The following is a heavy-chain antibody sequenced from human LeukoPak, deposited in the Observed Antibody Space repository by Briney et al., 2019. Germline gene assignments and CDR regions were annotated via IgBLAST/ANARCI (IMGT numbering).Heavy chain of an antibody. D-gene: IGHD2-21*01. CDR3: AREGGSDYYFDY. V-gene: IGHV3-7*01. Sequence: GGCLRLSCAASGFTFSSYWMSWVRQAPGKGLEWVANIKQDGSEKYYVDSVKGRSTISRDNAKNSLYLQMNSLRAEDTAVYYCAREGGSDYYFDYWGQGTLVTVSS. CDR1: GFTFSSYW. CDR2: IKQDGSEK. J-gene: IGHJ4*02.